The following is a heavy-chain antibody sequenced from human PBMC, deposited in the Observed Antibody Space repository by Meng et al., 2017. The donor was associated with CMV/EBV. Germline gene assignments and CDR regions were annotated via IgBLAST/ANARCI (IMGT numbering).Heavy chain of an antibody. CDR1: GFTFSSYG. J-gene: IGHJ6*02. D-gene: IGHD3-3*01. CDR2: IWYDGSNK. V-gene: IGHV3-33*06. Sequence: GSLKISCAASGFTFSSYGMHWVRQAPGKGLEWVAVIWYDGSNKYYADSVKGRFTISRDNSKNTLYLQMNSLRAEDTAVYYCAKVSSAYDFWSGLFGMDVWGQGTTVTVSS. CDR3: AKVSSAYDFWSGLFGMDV.